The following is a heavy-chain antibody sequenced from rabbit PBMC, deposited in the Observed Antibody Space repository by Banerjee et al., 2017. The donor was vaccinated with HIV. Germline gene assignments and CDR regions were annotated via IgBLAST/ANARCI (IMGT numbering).Heavy chain of an antibody. CDR3: ARRDAGSSGYYRAFNL. D-gene: IGHD1-1*01. CDR2: IDAGSAGSA. V-gene: IGHV1S45*01. Sequence: QEQLEESGGDLVKPEGSLTLTCTASGFTISNSYYMCWVRQAPGKGLEWIGCIDAGSAGSAYYATWAKGRFTISKTSSTTVTLQRTSLTAADTATYFCARRDAGSSGYYRAFNLWGPGTLVTVS. CDR1: GFTISNSYY. J-gene: IGHJ4*01.